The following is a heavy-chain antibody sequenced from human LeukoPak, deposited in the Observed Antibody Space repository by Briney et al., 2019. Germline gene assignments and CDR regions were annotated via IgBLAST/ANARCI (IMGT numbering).Heavy chain of an antibody. V-gene: IGHV4-59*01. J-gene: IGHJ4*02. CDR3: ARGAGGDYVWGSYRYQTYYFDY. Sequence: PSETLSLTCTVSGGSISSYYWSWIRQPPGKGLEWIGYIYYSGSTNYNPSLKSRVTISVDTSKNQFSLKLSSVTAADTAVYYCARGAGGDYVWGSYRYQTYYFDYWGRGTLVTVSS. D-gene: IGHD3-16*02. CDR2: IYYSGST. CDR1: GGSISSYY.